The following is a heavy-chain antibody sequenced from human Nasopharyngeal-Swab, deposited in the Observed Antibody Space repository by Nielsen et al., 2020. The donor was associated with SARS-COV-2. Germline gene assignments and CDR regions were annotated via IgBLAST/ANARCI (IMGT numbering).Heavy chain of an antibody. CDR2: ISWSSGRI. D-gene: IGHD6-19*01. V-gene: IGHV3-9*01. CDR3: AKDLGIAVAGTGHDL. J-gene: IGHJ5*02. CDR1: GFSFDDYA. Sequence: GGSLRLSCAASGFSFDDYAMHWVRQAPGKGLEWVSGISWSSGRIGYADSVKGRFTISRDNAKNSLFLQMSSLRAEDTALYYCAKDLGIAVAGTGHDLWGQGTLVTVSS.